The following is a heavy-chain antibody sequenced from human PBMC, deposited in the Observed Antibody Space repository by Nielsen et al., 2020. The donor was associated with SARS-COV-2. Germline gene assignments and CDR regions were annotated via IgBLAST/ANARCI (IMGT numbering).Heavy chain of an antibody. J-gene: IGHJ6*02. Sequence: SETLSLTCAVSGGSISSSNWWSWVRQPPGKGLEWLGEINHSGSTNYNPSLKSRVTISVDTSKNQFSLKLSSVTAADTAVYYCARGRKLGYGYYYYGMDVWGQGTTVTVSS. V-gene: IGHV4-4*02. CDR3: ARGRKLGYGYYYYGMDV. D-gene: IGHD2-15*01. CDR1: GGSISSSNW. CDR2: INHSGST.